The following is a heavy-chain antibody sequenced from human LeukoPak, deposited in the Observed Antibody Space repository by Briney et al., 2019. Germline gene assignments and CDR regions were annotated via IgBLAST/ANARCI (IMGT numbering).Heavy chain of an antibody. D-gene: IGHD2/OR15-2a*01. J-gene: IGHJ3*02. Sequence: PGGSLRLSCAASGFTFSSYWMSWVRQAPGKGLEWVANIKQDGSDKYYVDSVKGRFTISRDNAKNSLYLQMNSLRAEDTAVYYCASVIVTETDAFDIWGQGTMVTVSS. CDR3: ASVIVTETDAFDI. CDR1: GFTFSSYW. V-gene: IGHV3-7*01. CDR2: IKQDGSDK.